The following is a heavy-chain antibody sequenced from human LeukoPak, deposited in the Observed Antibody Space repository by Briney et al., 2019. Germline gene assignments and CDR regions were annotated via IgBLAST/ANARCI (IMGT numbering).Heavy chain of an antibody. D-gene: IGHD3-9*01. CDR2: IYYSGST. CDR1: GGSLSSSSYY. J-gene: IGHJ4*02. CDR3: ASDRLRFFVWCY. V-gene: IGHV4-39*01. Sequence: SETLSLTCTVPGGSLSSSSYYSGWIRQPPGKGLEWIGSIYYSGSTYYNPSLKSRVTISVATSKDQFSLKLSSVTAADTAVYYCASDRLRFFVWCYWGQGTLVTVSS.